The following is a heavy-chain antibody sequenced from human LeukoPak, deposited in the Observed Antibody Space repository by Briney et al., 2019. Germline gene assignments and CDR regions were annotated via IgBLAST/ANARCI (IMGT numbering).Heavy chain of an antibody. Sequence: GGSLRLSCAASGFTVSSNYMSWVRQAPGKGLEWVSVIYSGGSTYYADSVKGRFTISRDNSKNTLYLQMSSLRAEDTAVYYCVKAIWIGALAGMDVWGKGTTVTVSS. CDR3: VKAIWIGALAGMDV. CDR1: GFTVSSNY. D-gene: IGHD3-10*01. CDR2: IYSGGST. J-gene: IGHJ6*04. V-gene: IGHV3-53*05.